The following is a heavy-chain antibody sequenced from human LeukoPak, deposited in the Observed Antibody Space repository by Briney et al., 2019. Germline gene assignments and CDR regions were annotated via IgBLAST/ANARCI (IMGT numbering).Heavy chain of an antibody. CDR1: GYSFIGYY. CDR2: INPDSGGT. CDR3: ARDQEQQQIYDY. V-gene: IGHV1-2*02. Sequence: ASVKVSCKASGYSFIGYYIHWLRQAPGQGLEWMGWINPDSGGTNYAQKFQGRVTMTRDTSISTAYMELSRLRSDDTAVYYCARDQEQQQIYDYWGQGTLVTVSS. J-gene: IGHJ4*02. D-gene: IGHD6-13*01.